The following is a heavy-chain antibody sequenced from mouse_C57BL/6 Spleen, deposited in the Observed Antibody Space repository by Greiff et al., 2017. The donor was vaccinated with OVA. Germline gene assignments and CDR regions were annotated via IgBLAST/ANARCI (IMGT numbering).Heavy chain of an antibody. Sequence: DVMLVESGGGLVKPGGSLKLSCAASGFTFSSYAMSWVRQTPEKRLEWVATISDGGSYTYYPDNVKGRFTISRDNAKNNLYMQMSHLKSDDTAMYYCARGPHYYGSSYDYFDYWGQGTTLTVSS. CDR2: ISDGGSYT. V-gene: IGHV5-4*03. CDR1: GFTFSSYA. CDR3: ARGPHYYGSSYDYFDY. J-gene: IGHJ2*01. D-gene: IGHD1-1*01.